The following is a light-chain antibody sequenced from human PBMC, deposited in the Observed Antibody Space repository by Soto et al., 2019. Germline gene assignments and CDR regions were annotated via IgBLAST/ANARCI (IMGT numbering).Light chain of an antibody. CDR3: QHSDDALI. J-gene: IGKJ4*01. Sequence: EVVLTQSPGTLSLSPGERATLSCRASQSVDSSTLAWYQQKPGQAPRLLISGASKRATGTPDSFSGSGSGTDIAPPIRTLEAEASAAYCYQHSDDALIFGRGTKVEIK. V-gene: IGKV3-20*01. CDR2: GAS. CDR1: QSVDSST.